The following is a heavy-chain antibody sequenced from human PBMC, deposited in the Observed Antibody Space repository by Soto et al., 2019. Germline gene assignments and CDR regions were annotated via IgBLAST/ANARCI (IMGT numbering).Heavy chain of an antibody. J-gene: IGHJ4*02. D-gene: IGHD4-17*01. CDR1: GFTFIDFA. CDR3: AKQVYGGNPSPFAS. V-gene: IGHV3-23*01. Sequence: GGSLRLSCIGSGFTFIDFAMNWVRQAPNKGLEWVSTMTGSGDTTYYAESVKGRFTISRDNSKNTLFLHMTALRADDTAIYFCAKQVYGGNPSPFASWGQGTRVTVSS. CDR2: MTGSGDTT.